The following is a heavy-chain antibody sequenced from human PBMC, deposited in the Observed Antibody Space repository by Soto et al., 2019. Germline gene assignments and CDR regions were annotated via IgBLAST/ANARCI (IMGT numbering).Heavy chain of an antibody. CDR3: ARVEYYDFWSGYRPFDY. D-gene: IGHD3-3*01. CDR2: IKQDGSEK. J-gene: IGHJ4*02. V-gene: IGHV3-7*01. Sequence: PGGSLRLSCAASGFTFSSYWMSWVRQAPGKGLEWVANIKQDGSEKYYVDSVKGRFTISRDNAKNSLYLQMNSLRAEDTAVYYCARVEYYDFWSGYRPFDYWGQGPLVNVSS. CDR1: GFTFSSYW.